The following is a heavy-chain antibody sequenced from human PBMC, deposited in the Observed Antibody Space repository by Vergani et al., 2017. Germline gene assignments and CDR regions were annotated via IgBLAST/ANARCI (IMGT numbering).Heavy chain of an antibody. CDR3: ARMKRIVGAYFDY. V-gene: IGHV4-59*01. D-gene: IGHD1-26*01. CDR1: GGSISSYY. CDR2: IYYSGST. Sequence: QLQLQESGPGLVKPSETLSLTCTVSGGSISSYYWSWIRQPPGKGLEWIGYIYYSGSTNYNPSLKSRVTISVDTSKNQFSLKLSSVTAADTAVYYCARMKRIVGAYFDYWGQGTLVTVSS. J-gene: IGHJ4*02.